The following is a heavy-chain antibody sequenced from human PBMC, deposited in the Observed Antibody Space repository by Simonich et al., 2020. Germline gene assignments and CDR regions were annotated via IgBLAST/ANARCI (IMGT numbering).Heavy chain of an antibody. J-gene: IGHJ5*02. CDR1: GFTCSSYA. Sequence: QVQLVESGVGVVQPGRSLRLSCAASGFTCSSYAMHGVRQAPGKGRELVACISYDESNKYYADSVKGRFTISRDNSKNTLYLQMNSLRAEDTAVYYCARDRNWGWFDPWGQGTLVTVSS. V-gene: IGHV3-30*07. CDR3: ARDRNWGWFDP. CDR2: ISYDESNK. D-gene: IGHD7-27*01.